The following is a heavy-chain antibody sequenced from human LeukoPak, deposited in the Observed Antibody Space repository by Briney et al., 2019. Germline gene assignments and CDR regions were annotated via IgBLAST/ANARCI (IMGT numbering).Heavy chain of an antibody. CDR2: FDPEDGET. Sequence: ASVKVSCKVSGYTLTELSMHWVRQAPGKGLEWMGGFDPEDGETIYAQKFQGRVTMTEDTSTDTAYMELSSLRSEDTAVYYCAKGVGATFLDYFDYWGQGTLVTVSS. J-gene: IGHJ4*02. D-gene: IGHD1-26*01. V-gene: IGHV1-24*01. CDR3: AKGVGATFLDYFDY. CDR1: GYTLTELS.